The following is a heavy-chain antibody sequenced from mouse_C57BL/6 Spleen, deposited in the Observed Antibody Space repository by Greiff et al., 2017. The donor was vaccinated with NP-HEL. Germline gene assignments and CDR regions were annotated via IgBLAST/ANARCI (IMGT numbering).Heavy chain of an antibody. CDR3: ARGTGTGAMDY. D-gene: IGHD4-1*01. CDR2: IYPRIGNT. V-gene: IGHV1-81*01. J-gene: IGHJ4*01. CDR1: GYTFPNYG. Sequence: VQLGGSGAWLAGPGASVEVSCQASGYTFPNYGLSWVQQRTGQGLEWIGAIYPRIGNTYYNEKFKGKATLTADKSSSTAYMELRSLTSEDSAVYFCARGTGTGAMDYWGQGTSVTVSS.